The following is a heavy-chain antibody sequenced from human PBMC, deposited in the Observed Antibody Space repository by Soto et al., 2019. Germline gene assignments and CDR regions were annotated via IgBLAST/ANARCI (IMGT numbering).Heavy chain of an antibody. J-gene: IGHJ5*02. V-gene: IGHV6-1*01. CDR2: TYYKSKWYN. CDR1: GDSVSSNTAA. D-gene: IGHD2-2*01. Sequence: SQTLSLTCDISGDSVSSNTAAWSWIRQSPSRGLEWLGRTYYKSKWYNDYAVSVKSRITINPDTSKNQFSLQLNSVTPEDTAVYYCVRERKYQLLSWYWFDPWGQRTAVTAPQ. CDR3: VRERKYQLLSWYWFDP.